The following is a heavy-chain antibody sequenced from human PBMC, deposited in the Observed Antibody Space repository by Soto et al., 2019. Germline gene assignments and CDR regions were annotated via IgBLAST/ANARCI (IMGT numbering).Heavy chain of an antibody. CDR2: ISYDGSNK. CDR3: AKDGRYSSSWLYY. J-gene: IGHJ4*02. V-gene: IGHV3-30*18. Sequence: QVQLVESGGGVVQPGRSLRLSCAASGFTFSSYGMHWVRQAPGKGLEWVAVISYDGSNKYYADSVKGRFTISRDNSKNTLYLQMKSLGSEDTSVYYCAKDGRYSSSWLYYWGLGTVVTVSS. D-gene: IGHD6-13*01. CDR1: GFTFSSYG.